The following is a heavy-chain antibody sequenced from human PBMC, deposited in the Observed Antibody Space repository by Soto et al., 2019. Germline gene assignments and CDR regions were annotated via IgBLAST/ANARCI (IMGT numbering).Heavy chain of an antibody. CDR3: ARRLGSYYYGMDV. Sequence: QVQLVQSGDEVKKPGASVKVSCKASGYTFTSYGISWVRQAPGQGLEWMGWISTYTGNTNYAQKLQGRVTMTTASSTKTAYMDLRNLTSDDTDVYFCARRLGSYYYGMDVWGQGTTVTVSS. D-gene: IGHD3-16*01. J-gene: IGHJ6*02. CDR2: ISTYTGNT. CDR1: GYTFTSYG. V-gene: IGHV1-18*01.